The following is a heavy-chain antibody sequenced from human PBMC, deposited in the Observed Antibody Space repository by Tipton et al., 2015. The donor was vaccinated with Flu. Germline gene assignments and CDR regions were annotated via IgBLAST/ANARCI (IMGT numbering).Heavy chain of an antibody. J-gene: IGHJ3*02. CDR2: IYHNGNT. CDR3: ARGRYCSSGTCDAFDI. V-gene: IGHV4-30-2*01. Sequence: GLVKPSQTLSLTCAVFGYSISTGGYSWSWVRQPPGKGLEWTGYIYHNGNTYYNPSLKSRVTISVDRSKNHFSLKLNSVTAADTAIYYCARGRYCSSGTCDAFDIWGQGTMVTVSS. D-gene: IGHD2-2*01. CDR1: GYSISTGGYS.